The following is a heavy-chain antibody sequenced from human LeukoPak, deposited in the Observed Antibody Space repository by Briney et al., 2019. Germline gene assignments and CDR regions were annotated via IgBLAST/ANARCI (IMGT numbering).Heavy chain of an antibody. J-gene: IGHJ6*02. V-gene: IGHV3-23*01. CDR1: GFTFSNYV. CDR2: ISGSSGSA. D-gene: IGHD1-14*01. Sequence: GGSLRLSCAASGFTFSNYVMTWVRQAPGKGLAWVSSISGSSGSAYYADSVKGRFTISRDNSKDTVYLQMNSLRAEDTAIYYCAKIISPTTYYYYGLDVWGQGTTVTVSS. CDR3: AKIISPTTYYYYGLDV.